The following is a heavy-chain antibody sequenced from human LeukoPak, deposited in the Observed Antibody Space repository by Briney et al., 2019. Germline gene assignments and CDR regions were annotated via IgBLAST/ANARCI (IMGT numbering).Heavy chain of an antibody. V-gene: IGHV3-74*01. CDR1: GFTFSSYW. J-gene: IGHJ5*02. D-gene: IGHD6-19*01. Sequence: PGGSLRLSSAASGFTFSSYWMHWVRQAPGKGLVWVSRINSDGSSTSYADSVKGRFTISRDNAKNTLYLQMNSLRAEDTAVYYCARDSYSSGWLNWFDPWGQGTLVTVSS. CDR3: ARDSYSSGWLNWFDP. CDR2: INSDGSST.